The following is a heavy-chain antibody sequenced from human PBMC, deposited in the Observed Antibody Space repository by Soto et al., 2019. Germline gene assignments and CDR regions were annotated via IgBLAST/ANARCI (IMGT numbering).Heavy chain of an antibody. J-gene: IGHJ6*02. CDR1: GYTFTSYD. Sequence: QVQLVQSGAEVTKPGASVKVSCKASGYTFTSYDINWVRQATGQGLEWMGWMSPNSGATGYAQKFQGRVTMTRDTSISTAYMELSNLRSDDTAIYYCARGVDAGVDVWGQGTTVTVS. V-gene: IGHV1-8*01. CDR2: MSPNSGAT. CDR3: ARGVDAGVDV. D-gene: IGHD1-1*01.